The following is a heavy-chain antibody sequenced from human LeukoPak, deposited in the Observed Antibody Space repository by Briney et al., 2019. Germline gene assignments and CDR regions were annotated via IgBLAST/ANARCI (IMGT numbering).Heavy chain of an antibody. CDR1: GYTFTSYY. J-gene: IGHJ6*03. D-gene: IGHD6-19*01. CDR3: ARDGSGWDLYYYYYYMDV. CDR2: INPSGGST. Sequence: ASVKVSCKASGYTFTSYYMHWVRQAPGQGLEWMGIINPSGGSTSYAQKFQGRVTMTRDMSTGTVYMELSSLRSEDTAVYYCARDGSGWDLYYYYYYMDVWGKGTTVTVSS. V-gene: IGHV1-46*01.